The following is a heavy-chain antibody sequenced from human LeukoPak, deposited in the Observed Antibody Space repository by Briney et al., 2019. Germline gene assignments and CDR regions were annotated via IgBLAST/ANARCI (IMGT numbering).Heavy chain of an antibody. V-gene: IGHV4-30-2*01. CDR2: IYHSGST. CDR1: GGSISSNNYS. Sequence: PSETLSLTCAVSGGSISSNNYSWSWIRQPPGKGLEWIGYIYHSGSTYYNPSLKSRVTISVDTSKNQFSLKLSSVTAADTAVYYCARYAYSSSSPILSTFDYWGQGTLVTVSS. D-gene: IGHD6-6*01. CDR3: ARYAYSSSSPILSTFDY. J-gene: IGHJ4*02.